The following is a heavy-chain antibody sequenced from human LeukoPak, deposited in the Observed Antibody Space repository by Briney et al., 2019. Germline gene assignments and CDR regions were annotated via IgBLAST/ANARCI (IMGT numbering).Heavy chain of an antibody. D-gene: IGHD6-19*01. CDR2: INSDGSST. V-gene: IGHV3-74*01. J-gene: IGHJ4*02. Sequence: GGSLRLSCAASGFTFSSYWMHWVRQAPGKGLVWVSRINSDGSSTSYADSVKGRFTISRDNAKNTLCLQMNSLRAEDTAVYYCARRIAVAGNFDYWGQGTLVTVSS. CDR1: GFTFSSYW. CDR3: ARRIAVAGNFDY.